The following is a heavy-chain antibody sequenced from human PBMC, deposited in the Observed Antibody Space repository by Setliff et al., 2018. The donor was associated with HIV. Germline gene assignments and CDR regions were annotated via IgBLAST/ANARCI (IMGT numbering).Heavy chain of an antibody. CDR3: ARVMIGYSGYDAFDY. D-gene: IGHD5-12*01. CDR2: ISASGNSP. Sequence: GGSLRLSCAASGFTFISYAMSWVRQAPGKGLEWVSTISASGNSPYYVDSVKGRFTISRDNSKNTLYLQMNSLRAEDTAVYYCARVMIGYSGYDAFDYWGQGTLVTSPQ. CDR1: GFTFISYA. J-gene: IGHJ4*02. V-gene: IGHV3-23*01.